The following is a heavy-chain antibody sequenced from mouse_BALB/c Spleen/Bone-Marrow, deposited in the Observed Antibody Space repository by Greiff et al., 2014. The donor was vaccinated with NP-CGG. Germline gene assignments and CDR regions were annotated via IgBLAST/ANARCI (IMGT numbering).Heavy chain of an antibody. J-gene: IGHJ4*01. V-gene: IGHV1-18*01. CDR3: ARSEGRYYFAMNY. CDR2: INPNNGGT. Sequence: VQLQQSGPGLVKPGTSVKISCKTSGYTFTEYTMHWVKQSHGKSLEWIGGINPNNGGTSYNQKFKGKATLTVDKSSSTAYMELRSLTPEDSAVYYCARSEGRYYFAMNYWGQGTSVTVSS. CDR1: GYTFTEYT.